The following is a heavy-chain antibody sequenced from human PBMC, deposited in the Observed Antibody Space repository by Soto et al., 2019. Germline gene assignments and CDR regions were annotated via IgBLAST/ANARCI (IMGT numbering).Heavy chain of an antibody. Sequence: QLQLQESGPGLVKPSETLSLTCTVSGGSISSSSYYWGWIRQPPGKGLEWLRSIYYSGSTYYNTSLKSRVTKDVDTSKYQCALKLSSVTAADTAVDYCAMGEEDFQDYYGMDVWGQGTTVTVSS. D-gene: IGHD2-15*01. V-gene: IGHV4-39*01. J-gene: IGHJ6*02. CDR3: AMGEEDFQDYYGMDV. CDR2: IYYSGST. CDR1: GGSISSSSYY.